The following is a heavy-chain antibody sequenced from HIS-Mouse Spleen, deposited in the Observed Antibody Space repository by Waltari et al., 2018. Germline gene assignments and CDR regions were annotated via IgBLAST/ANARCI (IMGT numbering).Heavy chain of an antibody. Sequence: EVQLVESGGGLVQPGGSLRLSCAASGFTFSSYSMNWVRQAPGKGLEWVSYISSSSSTIYYADSVKGRFTISRENAKNSLYLQMNSLRAEDTAVYYCARGPYIVGATTGIDYWGQGTLVTVSS. CDR2: ISSSSSTI. J-gene: IGHJ4*02. V-gene: IGHV3-48*01. CDR3: ARGPYIVGATTGIDY. CDR1: GFTFSSYS. D-gene: IGHD1-26*01.